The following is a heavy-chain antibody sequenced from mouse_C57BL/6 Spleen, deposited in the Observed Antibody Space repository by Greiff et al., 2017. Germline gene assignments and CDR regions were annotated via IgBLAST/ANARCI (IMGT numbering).Heavy chain of an antibody. CDR3: ASGTAQAFAY. CDR2: IYPGDGDT. V-gene: IGHV1-82*01. CDR1: GYAFSSYW. J-gene: IGHJ3*01. Sequence: VMLVESGPELVKPGASVKISCKASGYAFSSYWMNWVKQRPGKGLEWIGRIYPGDGDTNYNGKFKGKATLTADKSSSTAYMRLSCLTSEDSAVYICASGTAQAFAYWGQGTLVTVTA. D-gene: IGHD3-2*02.